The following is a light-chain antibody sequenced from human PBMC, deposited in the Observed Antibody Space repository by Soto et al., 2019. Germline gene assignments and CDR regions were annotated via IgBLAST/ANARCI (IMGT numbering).Light chain of an antibody. CDR2: EVT. Sequence: QSALTQPASVSGSPGQSITISCTGTRSDVGGYNYVSWYQQHPGKAPKLMIFEVTNRPSGVSNRFSGSKSGNTASLTISGLQAEDEADYYCSSFTSSSTQVFGGGTQLTVL. V-gene: IGLV2-14*01. CDR1: RSDVGGYNY. CDR3: SSFTSSSTQV. J-gene: IGLJ2*01.